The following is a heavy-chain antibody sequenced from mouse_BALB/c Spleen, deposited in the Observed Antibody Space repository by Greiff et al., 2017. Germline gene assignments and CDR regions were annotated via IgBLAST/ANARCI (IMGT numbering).Heavy chain of an antibody. J-gene: IGHJ4*01. CDR1: GFTFSSFG. D-gene: IGHD2-2*01. Sequence: EVNLVESGGGLVQPGGSRKLSCAASGFTFSSFGMHWVRQAPEKGLEWVAYISSGSSTIYYADTVKGRFTISRDNPKNTLFLQMTSLRSEDTAMYYCARSTYGYDYAMDYWGQGTSVTVSS. CDR3: ARSTYGYDYAMDY. CDR2: ISSGSSTI. V-gene: IGHV5-17*02.